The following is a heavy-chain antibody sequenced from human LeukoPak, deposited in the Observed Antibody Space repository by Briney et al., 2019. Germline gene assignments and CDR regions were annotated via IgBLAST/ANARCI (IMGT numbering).Heavy chain of an antibody. CDR1: GLTFSSYG. Sequence: PGGSLRLSCAASGLTFSSYGMHWVRQAPGKGLEWVAFIRYDGSNKYYADSVKGRFTISRDNSKNTLYLQMNGLRVEDTAVYYCADGYSSGWYFDYWGQGTLVTVSS. V-gene: IGHV3-30*02. J-gene: IGHJ4*02. CDR2: IRYDGSNK. D-gene: IGHD6-19*01. CDR3: ADGYSSGWYFDY.